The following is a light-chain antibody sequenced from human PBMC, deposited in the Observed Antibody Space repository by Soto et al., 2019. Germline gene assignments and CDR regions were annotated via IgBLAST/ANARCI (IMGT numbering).Light chain of an antibody. J-gene: IGKJ2*01. CDR3: QQYYNSPHT. CDR2: WAS. Sequence: DIVMAQSPDSLAVSLGERATINCKSSQSVLYSSNNKNYLAWYQQKPGQPPKLLIYWASSRESGVPDRFSGSXXXXXXXXXIXXXXAEDVAVYFCQQYYNSPHTFGQGTKLEIK. V-gene: IGKV4-1*01. CDR1: QSVLYSSNNKNY.